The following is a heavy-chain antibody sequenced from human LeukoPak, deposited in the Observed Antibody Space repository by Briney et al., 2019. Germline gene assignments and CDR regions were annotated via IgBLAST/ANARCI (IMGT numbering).Heavy chain of an antibody. D-gene: IGHD3-22*01. J-gene: IGHJ5*02. V-gene: IGHV4-59*01. CDR2: IYYSGST. CDR1: GGSISSYY. Sequence: SETLSLTCTVSGGSISSYYWSWIRQPPGKGLEWIGYIYYSGSTNYNPSLKSRVTISVDTSKNQFSLKLSSATAADTAVYYCARGAYYDSSGSYNWFDPWGQGTLVTVSS. CDR3: ARGAYYDSSGSYNWFDP.